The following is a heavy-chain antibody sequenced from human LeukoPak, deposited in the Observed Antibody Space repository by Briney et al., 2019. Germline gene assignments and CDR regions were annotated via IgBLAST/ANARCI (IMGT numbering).Heavy chain of an antibody. CDR1: GFTVSSNY. J-gene: IGHJ6*02. V-gene: IGHV3-53*04. CDR3: ARDDVQTAVAGNYYYYYGMDV. D-gene: IGHD6-19*01. Sequence: GGSLGLSCAASGFTVSSNYMSWVRQAPGKGLEWVSVIYSGGSTYYADSVKGRFTISRHNSKNTLYLQMNSLRAEDTAVYYCARDDVQTAVAGNYYYYYGMDVWGQGTTVTVSS. CDR2: IYSGGST.